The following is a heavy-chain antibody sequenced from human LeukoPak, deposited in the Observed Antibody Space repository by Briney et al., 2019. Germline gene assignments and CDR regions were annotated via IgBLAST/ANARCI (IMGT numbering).Heavy chain of an antibody. J-gene: IGHJ4*02. Sequence: ASVKVSCKASGGTFSSYAISWVRQAPGQGLEWMGGIIPIFGTANYAQKFQGRVTITADESTSTAYMELSSLRSEDTAVYYCAKGGSSWYKIPYYFDYWGQGTLVTVSS. V-gene: IGHV1-69*13. D-gene: IGHD6-13*01. CDR3: AKGGSSWYKIPYYFDY. CDR2: IIPIFGTA. CDR1: GGTFSSYA.